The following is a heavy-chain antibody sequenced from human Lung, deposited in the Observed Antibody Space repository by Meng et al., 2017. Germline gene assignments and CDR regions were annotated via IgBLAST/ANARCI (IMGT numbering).Heavy chain of an antibody. V-gene: IGHV4-34*01. CDR2: INHSGST. CDR3: ARGPTTMAHDFDY. J-gene: IGHJ4*02. D-gene: IGHD4-11*01. Sequence: QVQPHKWGAGLLKPSETLSLTCVVSGGSFSDYSWSWIRQPPGKGLEWIGEINHSGSTNYNPSPESRATISVDTSQNNLSLKLSSVTAADSAVYYCARGPTTMAHDFDYWGQGTLVTVSS. CDR1: GGSFSDYS.